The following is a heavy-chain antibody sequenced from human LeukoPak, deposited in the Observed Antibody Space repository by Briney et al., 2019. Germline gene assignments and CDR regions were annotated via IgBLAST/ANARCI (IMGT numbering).Heavy chain of an antibody. V-gene: IGHV1-24*01. Sequence: ASVKVSCKVSGYTLTELSMHWVRQAPGKGLEWMGGFDPEDGETIYAQKFQGRVTMTVDTSTDTAYIELSSLRSEDTAVYYCARASSIAARPYYYMDVWGKGTTVTVSS. CDR2: FDPEDGET. J-gene: IGHJ6*03. CDR1: GYTLTELS. D-gene: IGHD6-6*01. CDR3: ARASSIAARPYYYMDV.